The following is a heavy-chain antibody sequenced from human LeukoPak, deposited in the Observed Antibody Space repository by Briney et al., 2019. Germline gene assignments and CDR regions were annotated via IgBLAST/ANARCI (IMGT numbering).Heavy chain of an antibody. Sequence: ASVKVSCKASGYTFTGYYMHWVRQAPGQGLEWMGWINPNSGGTNYAQMFQGRVTMTRDTSISTAYMELSRLRSDDTAVYYCARDPNKYYYDSSGYSYFDYWGQGTLVTVSS. V-gene: IGHV1-2*02. D-gene: IGHD3-22*01. CDR3: ARDPNKYYYDSSGYSYFDY. J-gene: IGHJ4*02. CDR2: INPNSGGT. CDR1: GYTFTGYY.